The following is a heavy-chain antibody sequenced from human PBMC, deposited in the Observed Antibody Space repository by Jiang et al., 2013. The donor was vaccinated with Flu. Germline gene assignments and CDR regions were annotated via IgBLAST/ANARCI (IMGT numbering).Heavy chain of an antibody. Sequence: GAEVKKPGESLRISCKGSGYSFTSYWISWVRQMPGKGLEWMGRIDPSDSYTNYSPSFQGHVTISADKSISTAYLQWSSLKASDTAMYYCASDIVVVPAAREGTYDAFDIWGQGTMVTVSS. J-gene: IGHJ3*02. CDR1: GYSFTSYW. V-gene: IGHV5-10-1*01. CDR3: ASDIVVVPAAREGTYDAFDI. D-gene: IGHD2-2*01. CDR2: IDPSDSYT.